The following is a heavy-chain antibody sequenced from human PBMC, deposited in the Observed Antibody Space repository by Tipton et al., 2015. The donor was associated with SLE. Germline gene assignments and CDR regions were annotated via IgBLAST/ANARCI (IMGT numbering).Heavy chain of an antibody. CDR2: IIPIFGTA. J-gene: IGHJ4*02. D-gene: IGHD1-26*01. V-gene: IGHV1-69*01. CDR3: AREGVVVGATLDY. Sequence: QSGTEVKKPGSSVKVSCKASGGTFSSYSISWVRQAPGQGLEWMGGIIPIFGTANYAQKFQGRVTITADESTSTAYMELSSLRSEDAAVYYCAREGVVVGATLDYWGQGTLVTVSS. CDR1: GGTFSSYS.